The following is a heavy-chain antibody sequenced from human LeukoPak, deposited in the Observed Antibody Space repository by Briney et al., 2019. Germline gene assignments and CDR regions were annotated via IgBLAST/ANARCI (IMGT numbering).Heavy chain of an antibody. Sequence: ASVKVSCKASGYSFINCDINWVRQAPGQGLEWMGWMNPNSGHAAYAQKFQGRVTMTRNTSISTAYMELSSLRSEDTAVYYCARLRIASRTLNWFDPWGQGTLVTVSS. D-gene: IGHD6-13*01. CDR3: ARLRIASRTLNWFDP. CDR2: MNPNSGHA. CDR1: GYSFINCD. V-gene: IGHV1-8*01. J-gene: IGHJ5*02.